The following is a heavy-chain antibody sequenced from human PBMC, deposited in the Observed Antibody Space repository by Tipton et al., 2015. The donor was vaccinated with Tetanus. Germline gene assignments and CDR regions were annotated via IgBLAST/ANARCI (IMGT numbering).Heavy chain of an antibody. CDR2: IYCSGST. J-gene: IGHJ4*02. V-gene: IGHV4-31*02. CDR3: ARDQARGARGWNYFDY. D-gene: IGHD1-26*01. Sequence: LRLSCTVSGGSISSGGYYWSWIRQHPGKGLEWIGDIYCSGSTYYNPSLKSRVSISVDTSKNQFSLKLNSVTAADTAVYYCARDQARGARGWNYFDYWGQGTLVTVSS. CDR1: GGSISSGGYY.